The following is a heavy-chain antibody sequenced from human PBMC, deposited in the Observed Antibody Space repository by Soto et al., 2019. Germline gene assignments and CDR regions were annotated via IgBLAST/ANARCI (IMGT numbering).Heavy chain of an antibody. CDR3: AHSNSDPYISIWGWQQHFGFWFDP. CDR1: GFSLSTSGVG. J-gene: IGHJ5*02. D-gene: IGHD6-13*01. V-gene: IGHV2-5*02. Sequence: QITLKESGPTLVNPTQTLTLTCTFSGFSLSTSGVGVGWIRQPPGKALEWLALIYWDDDKRYSPSLKSRLTITKDTSKNQVVLTMTNMDPVDTATYYCAHSNSDPYISIWGWQQHFGFWFDPWGQGTLVTVSS. CDR2: IYWDDDK.